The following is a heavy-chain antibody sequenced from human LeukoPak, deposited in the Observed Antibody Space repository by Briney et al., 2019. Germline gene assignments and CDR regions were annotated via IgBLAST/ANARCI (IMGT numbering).Heavy chain of an antibody. Sequence: ASVKVSCKASGYPFTGYYLHWVRQAPGQGLEWMGWINPNSGFTNYAQKFQGRVTMTRDTSISTAYMELSRLRSDDTAVYYCARELGHFDYWGQGTLVTVSS. J-gene: IGHJ4*02. CDR1: GYPFTGYY. D-gene: IGHD7-27*01. CDR3: ARELGHFDY. CDR2: INPNSGFT. V-gene: IGHV1-2*02.